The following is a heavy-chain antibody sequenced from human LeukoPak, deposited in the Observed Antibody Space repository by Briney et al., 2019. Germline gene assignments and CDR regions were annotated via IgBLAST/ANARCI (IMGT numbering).Heavy chain of an antibody. Sequence: PGRSLRLSCAASGFTFSSYAMHWVRQAPGKGLEWVAVISYDGSNKYYADSVKGRFTISRDNAKSSLYLQMNSLRAEDTAVYYCARDHFAVAGNLDYWGQGTLVTVSS. CDR2: ISYDGSNK. CDR1: GFTFSSYA. J-gene: IGHJ4*02. V-gene: IGHV3-30*04. D-gene: IGHD6-19*01. CDR3: ARDHFAVAGNLDY.